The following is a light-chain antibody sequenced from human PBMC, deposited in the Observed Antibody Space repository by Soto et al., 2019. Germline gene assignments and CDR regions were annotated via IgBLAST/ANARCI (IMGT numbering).Light chain of an antibody. CDR1: QSVSSSY. CDR3: QQYGTSEYT. Sequence: EIVLTQSPGTLSLSPGERATLSCRASQSVSSSYLAWYQQKPGQAPRLLIYGASSRATGIPDRFSGSGSGTDFTLTISRLEPEDFALYYCQQYGTSEYTFGQGTKVEIK. CDR2: GAS. J-gene: IGKJ2*01. V-gene: IGKV3-20*01.